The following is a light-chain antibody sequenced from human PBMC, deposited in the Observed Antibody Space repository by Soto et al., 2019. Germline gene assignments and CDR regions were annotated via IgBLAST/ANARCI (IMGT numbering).Light chain of an antibody. J-gene: IGKJ1*01. Sequence: DIQMTQSPSSLSASIGDRVTISCRASQRISSSLNWYQQRPGKAPKLLIYAASNLQSGVPSRFSGSGSGTEFTLTISSLQPDDFATYYCQQYNSYLWTFGQGTKVGIK. CDR1: QRISSS. V-gene: IGKV1-5*01. CDR2: AAS. CDR3: QQYNSYLWT.